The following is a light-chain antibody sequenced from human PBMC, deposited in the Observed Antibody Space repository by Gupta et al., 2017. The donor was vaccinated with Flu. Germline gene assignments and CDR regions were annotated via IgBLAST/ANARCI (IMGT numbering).Light chain of an antibody. J-gene: IGLJ3*02. CDR1: SSNIGNNY. Sequence: KVTISCSGSSSNIGNNYVSWYQQLPGTAPKLLIYENNKRPSGIPDRFSGSRSDTSATLSITGLQTGDEADYYCETWDSSLSGWVFGGGTKLTVL. V-gene: IGLV1-51*02. CDR3: ETWDSSLSGWV. CDR2: ENN.